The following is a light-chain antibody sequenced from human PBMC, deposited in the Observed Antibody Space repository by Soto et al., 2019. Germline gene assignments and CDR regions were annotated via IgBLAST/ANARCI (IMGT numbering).Light chain of an antibody. J-gene: IGKJ1*01. CDR1: QSVSSRY. V-gene: IGKV3-20*01. CDR2: GAS. Sequence: EIVLTQSPGTLSLSPGERATLSFRASQSVSSRYLAWYQQKPGQAPRLLIYGASSRATGIPDRFSGSGSWTDFTLTISRLEPEDFAVYYCQQYCSSLTWTFGQGTKVEIK. CDR3: QQYCSSLTWT.